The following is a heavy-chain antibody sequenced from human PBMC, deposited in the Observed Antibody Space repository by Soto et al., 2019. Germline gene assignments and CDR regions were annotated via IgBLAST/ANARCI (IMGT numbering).Heavy chain of an antibody. J-gene: IGHJ5*02. V-gene: IGHV1-8*01. CDR1: GYTFTSYD. CDR2: MNPNRGNT. D-gene: IGHD2-8*01. Sequence: ASVKVSCKASGYTFTSYDINWVRQATGQGVEWMGWMNPNRGNTDYAQKFQGRVTMTRNTSISTAYTELSSLRSEDTAVYYCARGLQDIVLMVYAIKPGFDPWGQGTLVTVSS. CDR3: ARGLQDIVLMVYAIKPGFDP.